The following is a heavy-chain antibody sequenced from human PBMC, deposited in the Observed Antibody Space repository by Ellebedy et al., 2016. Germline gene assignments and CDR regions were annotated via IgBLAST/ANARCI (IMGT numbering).Heavy chain of an antibody. CDR2: IYYSGST. J-gene: IGHJ2*01. V-gene: IGHV4-59*01. Sequence: SETLSLTXTVSGGSISSYYWSWIRQPPGKGLEWIGYIYYSGSTNYNPSLKSRVTISVDTSKNQFSLKLSSVTAADTAVYYCARERVVGISLGYFDLWGRGTLVTVSS. CDR1: GGSISSYY. D-gene: IGHD7-27*01. CDR3: ARERVVGISLGYFDL.